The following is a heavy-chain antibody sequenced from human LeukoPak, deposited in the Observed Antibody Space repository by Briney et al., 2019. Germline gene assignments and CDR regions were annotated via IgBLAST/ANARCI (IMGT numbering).Heavy chain of an antibody. CDR2: LDYSGSN. Sequence: SETLSLTCTVSGGSISNYYWSWIRQPPGKGLEWIGYLDYSGSNNYNPSLKSRVTISVDTSKNQFSLKLRSVTAADTAVYYCARISSSNWYNERGAFDVWGQGTMVTVSS. D-gene: IGHD6-13*01. CDR1: GGSISNYY. CDR3: ARISSSNWYNERGAFDV. V-gene: IGHV4-59*01. J-gene: IGHJ3*01.